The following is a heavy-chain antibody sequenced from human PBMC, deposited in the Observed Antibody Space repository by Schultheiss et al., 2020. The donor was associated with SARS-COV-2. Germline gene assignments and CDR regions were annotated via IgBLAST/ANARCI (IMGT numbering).Heavy chain of an antibody. D-gene: IGHD2-21*01. Sequence: GESLKISCAASGFTFSSYAMSWVRQAPGKGLEWVSAISGSGGSTYYADSVKGRFTISRDNAKNSLYLQMNSLRAEDTAVYYCARSSVVVARDNYWGQGTLVTVSS. J-gene: IGHJ4*02. CDR3: ARSSVVVARDNY. V-gene: IGHV3-23*01. CDR2: ISGSGGST. CDR1: GFTFSSYA.